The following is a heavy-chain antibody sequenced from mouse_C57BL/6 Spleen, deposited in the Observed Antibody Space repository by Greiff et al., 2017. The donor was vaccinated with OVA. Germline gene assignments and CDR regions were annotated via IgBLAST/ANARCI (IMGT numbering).Heavy chain of an antibody. CDR2: IYPGSGNT. CDR1: GYTFTDYY. J-gene: IGHJ3*01. D-gene: IGHD2-4*01. V-gene: IGHV1-76*01. CDR3: ARGDYDYDGGFAY. Sequence: QVHVKQSGAELVRPGASVKLSCKASGYTFTDYYINWVKQRPGQGLEWIARIYPGSGNTYYNEKFKGKATLTAEKSSSTAYMQLSSLTSEDSAVYFCARGDYDYDGGFAYWGQGTLVTVSA.